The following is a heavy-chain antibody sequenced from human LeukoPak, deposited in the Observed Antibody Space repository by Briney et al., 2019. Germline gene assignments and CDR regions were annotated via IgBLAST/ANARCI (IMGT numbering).Heavy chain of an antibody. D-gene: IGHD3-22*01. J-gene: IGHJ1*01. CDR3: ARRRDYDSTGYLD. Sequence: SETLSLTCTICSGSISSSSYYWGWIRQPPGKGLEWIADLYYSGSTYYNPSLKSRVSISIDTSNNHFSLRLSSVTAADTAVYYSARRRDYDSTGYLDWGQGSVVTVSS. CDR2: LYYSGST. CDR1: SGSISSSSYY. V-gene: IGHV4-39*02.